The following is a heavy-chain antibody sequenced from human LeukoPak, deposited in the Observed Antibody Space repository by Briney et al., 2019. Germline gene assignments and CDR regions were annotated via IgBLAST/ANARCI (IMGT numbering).Heavy chain of an antibody. CDR1: GFTFSTYW. V-gene: IGHV3-7*01. D-gene: IGHD2/OR15-2a*01. Sequence: PGGSLRLSCAGSGFTFSTYWMSWIRQAPGKGLEWVAHIKQDGSEKYYVDSVKGRFTISRDNAKNSLFLQVNSLRAEDTAVYYCARGGKIAGYYYFYMDVWGKGTTVIVSS. CDR2: IKQDGSEK. J-gene: IGHJ6*03. CDR3: ARGGKIAGYYYFYMDV.